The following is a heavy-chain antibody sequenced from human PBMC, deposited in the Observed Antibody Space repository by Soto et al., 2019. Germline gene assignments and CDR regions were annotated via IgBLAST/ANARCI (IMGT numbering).Heavy chain of an antibody. CDR1: GFTFSSYS. V-gene: IGHV3-21*01. J-gene: IGHJ5*02. Sequence: PGGSLRLSCAASGFTFSSYSMNWVRQAPGKGLEWVSSISSSSSYIYYADSVKGRFTISRDNAKNSLYLQMNSLRAEDTAVYYCARFHRVVPAAYGSLYNWFDPWGQGTLVTVSS. D-gene: IGHD2-2*01. CDR3: ARFHRVVPAAYGSLYNWFDP. CDR2: ISSSSSYI.